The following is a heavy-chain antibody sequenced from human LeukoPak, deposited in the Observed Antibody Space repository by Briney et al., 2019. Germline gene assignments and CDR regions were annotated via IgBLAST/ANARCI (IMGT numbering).Heavy chain of an antibody. J-gene: IGHJ6*03. CDR2: ISSSGDTI. CDR3: ASWLSTVYYYYYMDV. CDR1: GFTFISYE. D-gene: IGHD3-9*01. Sequence: AGGSLRLSCAASGFTFISYEMNWVRQAPGKGLEWLSYISSSGDTIYYADSVKGRFTISRDNAKNSLYLQMNSLRAEDTAVYYCASWLSTVYYYYYMDVWGKGTTVTVSS. V-gene: IGHV3-48*03.